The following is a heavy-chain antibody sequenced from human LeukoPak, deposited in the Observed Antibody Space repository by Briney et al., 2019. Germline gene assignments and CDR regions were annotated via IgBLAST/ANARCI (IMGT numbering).Heavy chain of an antibody. J-gene: IGHJ3*02. CDR3: ARSRVSRGDAFDI. V-gene: IGHV3-7*01. D-gene: IGHD3-10*01. CDR2: IKQDGSEK. Sequence: PGRSLRLXCAGSGFTFSSYWMSWVRQAPGKGLEWVANIKQDGSEKYYVDSVKGRFTISRDNAKNSLYLQMNSLRAEDTAVYYCARSRVSRGDAFDIWGQGTMVTVSS. CDR1: GFTFSSYW.